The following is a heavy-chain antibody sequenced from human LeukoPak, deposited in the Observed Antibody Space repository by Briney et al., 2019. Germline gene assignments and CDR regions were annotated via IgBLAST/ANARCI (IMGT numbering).Heavy chain of an antibody. CDR3: SRERDSNWFDP. V-gene: IGHV3-74*03. CDR1: EFTFSRYW. CDR2: VSPDGLTT. J-gene: IGHJ5*02. Sequence: GGSLRLSCAASEFTFSRYWMHWVRQAPGKGLVWVSRVSPDGLTTKYADSVKGRFTISRDNAKNTLYLRMNSLRDEDTAMYYCSRERDSNWFDPWGQGTLVTVSS.